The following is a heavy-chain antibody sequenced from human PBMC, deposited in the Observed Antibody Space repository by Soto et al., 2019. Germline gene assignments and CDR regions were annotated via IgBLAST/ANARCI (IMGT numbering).Heavy chain of an antibody. CDR3: AKFRGYCSSTSCYRGYFDY. V-gene: IGHV3-23*01. Sequence: GGSLRLSCAASGFTFRSYAMSWVRPAPGKGLEWVSAISGSGGSTYYADSVKGRFTISRDNSKNTLYLQMNSLRAEDTAVYYCAKFRGYCSSTSCYRGYFDYWGQGTLVTVSS. CDR1: GFTFRSYA. D-gene: IGHD2-2*01. J-gene: IGHJ4*02. CDR2: ISGSGGST.